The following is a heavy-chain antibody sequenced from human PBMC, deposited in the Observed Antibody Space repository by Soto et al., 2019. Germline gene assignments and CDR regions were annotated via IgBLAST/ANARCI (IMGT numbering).Heavy chain of an antibody. D-gene: IGHD2-2*02. CDR1: GYSFTSYW. Sequence: LGESLKISCKGSGYSFTSYWISWVRQMPGKGLEWMGRIDPSDSYTNYSPSFQGHVTISADKSISTAYLQWSSLKASDTAMYYCASTLVVVPAAIRRSGYYYGMDVWGQGTTVTVSS. J-gene: IGHJ6*02. V-gene: IGHV5-10-1*01. CDR2: IDPSDSYT. CDR3: ASTLVVVPAAIRRSGYYYGMDV.